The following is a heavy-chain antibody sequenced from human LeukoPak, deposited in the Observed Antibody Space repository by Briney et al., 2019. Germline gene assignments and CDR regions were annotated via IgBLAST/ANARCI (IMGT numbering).Heavy chain of an antibody. D-gene: IGHD2-2*01. V-gene: IGHV4-39*01. CDR1: GGSLSSGYYY. J-gene: IGHJ6*04. CDR2: IYYSGST. Sequence: PSETLSLTCSVSGGSLSSGYYYWGWIRQPPGKGLEWIGSIYYSGSTFYNPSLKSRVTVSVDTSKNQFSLNVNSVTAADTAVYYFLLNCSSSNCSPCVWGKVTTVAVSS. CDR3: LLNCSSSNCSPCV.